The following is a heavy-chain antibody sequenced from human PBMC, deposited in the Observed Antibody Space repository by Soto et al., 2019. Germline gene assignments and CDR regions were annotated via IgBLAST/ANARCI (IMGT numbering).Heavy chain of an antibody. CDR2: ISANDGNT. CDR1: GFTFTSYG. CDR3: ARGSTSFSSDY. Sequence: ASVKVSCKASGFTFTSYGFIWVRQAPGQGLEWMGWISANDGNTNYAQKFQGRVTMTTDTSTSTAYMELRSLTSDDTAVSYCARGSTSFSSDYWGQGTLVTVSS. J-gene: IGHJ4*02. V-gene: IGHV1-18*01. D-gene: IGHD3-10*01.